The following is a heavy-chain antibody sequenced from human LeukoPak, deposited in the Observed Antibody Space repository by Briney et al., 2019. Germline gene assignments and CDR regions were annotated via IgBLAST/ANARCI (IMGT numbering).Heavy chain of an antibody. CDR2: INPNSGGT. J-gene: IGHJ3*02. Sequence: ASVKVSCKASGYTFTGYYMHWVRQAPGQGLEWMGWINPNSGGTNYAQKFQGRVTMTRDTSISTAYMELSRLRSDDTAVYYCARDTRKTYYDFWSGYEKGAFDIWGQGTMVTVSS. D-gene: IGHD3-3*01. V-gene: IGHV1-2*02. CDR3: ARDTRKTYYDFWSGYEKGAFDI. CDR1: GYTFTGYY.